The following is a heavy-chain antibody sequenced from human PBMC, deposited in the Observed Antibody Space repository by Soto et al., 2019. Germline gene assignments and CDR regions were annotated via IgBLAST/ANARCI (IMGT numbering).Heavy chain of an antibody. J-gene: IGHJ5*02. CDR2: ISYSGST. D-gene: IGHD6-13*01. CDR1: GGSISSYY. Sequence: QVQLQESGPGLVKPSETLSLTCTVSGGSISSYYWSWIRQPPGKGLAWIGYISYSGSTNYNHSLKRRVTISVDTSKNQFALKLSSVTAADTAVYYCARDLVAAARFDPWGQGTLVTVSS. CDR3: ARDLVAAARFDP. V-gene: IGHV4-59*01.